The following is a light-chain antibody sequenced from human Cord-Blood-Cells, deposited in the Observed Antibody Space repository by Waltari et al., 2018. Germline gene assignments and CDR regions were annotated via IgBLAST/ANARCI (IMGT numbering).Light chain of an antibody. CDR3: QQYGSSSLT. CDR2: GAS. J-gene: IGKJ2*01. CDR1: QSVSSSY. V-gene: IGKV3-20*01. Sequence: DIVLTQSPGTLSLSPGDRATLSCRASQSVSSSYLAWYQQKPGQAPRLLIYGASSRATGIPDRFSGSGSGTDFTLTISRLEPEDFAVYYCQQYGSSSLTFGQGTKLEIK.